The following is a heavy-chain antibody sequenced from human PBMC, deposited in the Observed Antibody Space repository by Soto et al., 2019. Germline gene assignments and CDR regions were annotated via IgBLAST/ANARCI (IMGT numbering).Heavy chain of an antibody. D-gene: IGHD3-3*01. CDR3: ARGPSADKIDY. V-gene: IGHV4-30-4*01. J-gene: IGHJ4*02. Sequence: SETLSLTCTVSGDSISSGYFWSWIRQSPGKGLEWIGHTYNSGTTYNNPSLRSRGTISIDTSRNQFSLRLTSVTAADTAVYYCARGPSADKIDYWGQGTLVTVSS. CDR1: GDSISSGYF. CDR2: TYNSGTT.